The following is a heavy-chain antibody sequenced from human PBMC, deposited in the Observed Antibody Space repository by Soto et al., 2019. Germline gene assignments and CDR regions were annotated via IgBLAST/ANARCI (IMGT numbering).Heavy chain of an antibody. J-gene: IGHJ4*02. Sequence: EVQLLESGGGLVQPGGSLRLSCAASGFTFSSYAMSWVRQAPGKGLEWVSLISGSGGGTYYADSVKGRFTISRDNSRSKVYLLMNSLRAEDTAVYYCAKHAAAAAPDYWGQGTLVTVSS. CDR1: GFTFSSYA. V-gene: IGHV3-23*01. CDR3: AKHAAAAAPDY. D-gene: IGHD6-13*01. CDR2: ISGSGGGT.